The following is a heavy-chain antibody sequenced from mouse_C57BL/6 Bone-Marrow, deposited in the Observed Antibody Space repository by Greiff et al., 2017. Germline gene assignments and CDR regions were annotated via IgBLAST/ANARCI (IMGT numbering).Heavy chain of an antibody. J-gene: IGHJ1*03. CDR1: GFTFSDYY. Sequence: EVQLVASGGGLVQPGGSLKLSCAASGFTFSDYYMYWVRQTPEKRLEWVAYISNGGGSTYYPDTVKGRFTISRDNAKNTLYLQMSRLKSEDTAMYYCARQDYYGSKGYFDVWGTGTTVTVSS. CDR2: ISNGGGST. D-gene: IGHD1-1*01. CDR3: ARQDYYGSKGYFDV. V-gene: IGHV5-12*01.